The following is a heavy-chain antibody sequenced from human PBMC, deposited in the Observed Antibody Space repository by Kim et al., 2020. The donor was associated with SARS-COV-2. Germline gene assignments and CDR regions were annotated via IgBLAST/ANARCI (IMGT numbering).Heavy chain of an antibody. CDR3: AIDRNELHEFDS. Sequence: GGSLRLSCAASGFTFSRYAMNWVRQAPGKGPEWVSSIPGTGGGSSYADSVRGRFTISRDNSKNTIYLEMNNLRAEDTAIYYCAIDRNELHEFDSWGEGTLVTVSS. J-gene: IGHJ4*01. D-gene: IGHD2-15*01. CDR2: IPGTGGGS. V-gene: IGHV3-23*01. CDR1: GFTFSRYA.